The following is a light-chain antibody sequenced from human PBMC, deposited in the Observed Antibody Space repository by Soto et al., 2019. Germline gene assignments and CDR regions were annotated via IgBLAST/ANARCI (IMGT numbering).Light chain of an antibody. CDR3: QQSYSSPVT. CDR2: DAS. V-gene: IGKV1-39*01. Sequence: DIQMTQSPSSLSASVGDRVTITCQASQDISNYLNWYQQKPGKAPKLLIYDASNLETGVPSRFSGSGSGTDFTLTISSLQPEDFATYYCQQSYSSPVTFGGGTKVDI. CDR1: QDISNY. J-gene: IGKJ4*01.